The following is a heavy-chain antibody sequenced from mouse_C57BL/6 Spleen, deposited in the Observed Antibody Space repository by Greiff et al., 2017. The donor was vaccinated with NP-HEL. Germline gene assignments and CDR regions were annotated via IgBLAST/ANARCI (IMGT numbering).Heavy chain of an antibody. V-gene: IGHV1-55*01. Sequence: QVQLKQPGAELVKPGASVKMSCKASGYTFTSYWITWVKQRPGQGLEWIGDIYPGSGSTNYNEKFKSKATLTVDTSSSTAYMQLSSLTSEDSAVYYCARYGDYPGAMDYWGQGTSVTVSS. CDR1: GYTFTSYW. D-gene: IGHD5-5*01. CDR3: ARYGDYPGAMDY. CDR2: IYPGSGST. J-gene: IGHJ4*01.